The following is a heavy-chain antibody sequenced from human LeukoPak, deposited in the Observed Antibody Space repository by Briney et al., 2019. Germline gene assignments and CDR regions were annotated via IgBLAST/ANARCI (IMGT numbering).Heavy chain of an antibody. CDR3: AIAAAGSSFFDY. CDR1: GYSFTTYW. Sequence: PGESLKISCEGSGYSFTTYWIGWVRQMPGKGLEWMGIINPRDSETRYSPSFQGQVTISADKSISTAYLHWSSLKASDTAMYYYAIAAAGSSFFDYWGQGTLVTVSS. V-gene: IGHV5-51*01. CDR2: INPRDSET. J-gene: IGHJ4*02. D-gene: IGHD6-13*01.